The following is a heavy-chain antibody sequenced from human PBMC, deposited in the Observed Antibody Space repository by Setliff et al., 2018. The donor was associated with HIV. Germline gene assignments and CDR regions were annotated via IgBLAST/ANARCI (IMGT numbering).Heavy chain of an antibody. J-gene: IGHJ6*03. Sequence: KVSCKASGYTFTDYYMHWVQQAPGKGLEWMGRVEPQHGETIFAGKFQGRVTITADTSTDTAYMELSSLRSEDTAVYFCARGTTATDYYYYMDVWGKGTSVTVSS. CDR1: GYTFTDYY. V-gene: IGHV1-69-2*01. CDR2: VEPQHGET. CDR3: ARGTTATDYYYYMDV. D-gene: IGHD4-17*01.